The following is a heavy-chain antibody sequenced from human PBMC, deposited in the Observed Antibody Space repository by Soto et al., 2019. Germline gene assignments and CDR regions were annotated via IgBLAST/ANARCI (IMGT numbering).Heavy chain of an antibody. CDR2: IFYSGST. CDR3: ARHTPAISISDH. V-gene: IGHV4-39*01. Sequence: GGSISSSSYYWGWIRQPPGKGLEWIGSIFYSGSTYYNPSLRSRVTISVDTFKNQFSLKLSSVTAADTAVYYCARHTPAISISDHWGQGTLVTVSS. D-gene: IGHD2-15*01. CDR1: GGSISSSSYY. J-gene: IGHJ4*02.